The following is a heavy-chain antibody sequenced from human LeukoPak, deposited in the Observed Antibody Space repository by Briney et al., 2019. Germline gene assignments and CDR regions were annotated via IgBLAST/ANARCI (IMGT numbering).Heavy chain of an antibody. D-gene: IGHD6-19*01. CDR1: GGSFSVYY. CDR3: ATQRYSSGWYGGLFDY. J-gene: IGHJ4*02. CDR2: INHSGST. V-gene: IGHV4-34*01. Sequence: SETLSLTCAVYGGSFSVYYWSWIRQPPGKGLEWIGEINHSGSTNYNPSLKSRVTISVDTSKNQFSLKLSSVTAADTAVYYCATQRYSSGWYGGLFDYWGQGTLVTVPS.